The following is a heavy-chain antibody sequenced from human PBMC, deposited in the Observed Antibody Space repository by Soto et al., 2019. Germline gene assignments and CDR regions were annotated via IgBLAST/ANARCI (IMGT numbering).Heavy chain of an antibody. V-gene: IGHV4-34*01. CDR3: ARGGSSFLCTGPVKR. CDR1: GGSFSVYY. Sequence: QVQLQQWGAGLLKPSETLSLTCAVYGGSFSVYYWSWIRQPPAKGLEWIGEINHSGSTNYNPSLNSRVLISVDTTKPQGRLKLSSVTAADTAVYYCARGGSSFLCTGPVKRWGQGTLVTVSS. J-gene: IGHJ4*02. D-gene: IGHD1-26*01. CDR2: INHSGST.